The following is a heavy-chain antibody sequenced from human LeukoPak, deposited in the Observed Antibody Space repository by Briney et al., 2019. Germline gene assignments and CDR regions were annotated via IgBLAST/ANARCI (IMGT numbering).Heavy chain of an antibody. CDR3: ARDKGSWYYYYGMDV. Sequence: ASVKVSCKASGYTFTGYYMHWVRQAPGQGLEWMGWINPNSGGTNYAQKFQGRVTMTRDTSISTAYMELSRLRSDDTAVYYCARDKGSWYYYYGMDVWGQGPRSPSP. CDR1: GYTFTGYY. D-gene: IGHD6-13*01. CDR2: INPNSGGT. V-gene: IGHV1-2*02. J-gene: IGHJ6*02.